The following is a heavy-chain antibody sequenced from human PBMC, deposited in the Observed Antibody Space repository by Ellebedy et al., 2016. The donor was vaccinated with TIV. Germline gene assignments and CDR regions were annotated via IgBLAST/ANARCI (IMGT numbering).Heavy chain of an antibody. CDR3: AREVSDDYIWGSYRTYYYYGMDV. J-gene: IGHJ6*02. D-gene: IGHD3-16*02. CDR2: INPNSGGT. Sequence: ASVKVSXKASGYTFTSYYMHWVRQAPGQGLEWMGWINPNSGGTNYAQKFQGWVTMTRDTSISTAYMELSRLRSDDTAVYYCAREVSDDYIWGSYRTYYYYGMDVWGQGTTVTVSS. V-gene: IGHV1-2*04. CDR1: GYTFTSYY.